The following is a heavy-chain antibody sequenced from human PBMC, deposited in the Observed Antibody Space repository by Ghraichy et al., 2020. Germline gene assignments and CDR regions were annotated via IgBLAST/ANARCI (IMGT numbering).Heavy chain of an antibody. D-gene: IGHD3-3*01. CDR3: ARALERLYGMDV. CDR2: INPSGGST. Sequence: ASVKVSCKASGYTFTSYYMHWVRQAPGQGLEWMGIINPSGGSTSYAQKFQGRVTMTRDTSTSTVYMELSSLSSEDTAVYYCARALERLYGMDVWGQGTTVTVSS. J-gene: IGHJ6*02. CDR1: GYTFTSYY. V-gene: IGHV1-46*01.